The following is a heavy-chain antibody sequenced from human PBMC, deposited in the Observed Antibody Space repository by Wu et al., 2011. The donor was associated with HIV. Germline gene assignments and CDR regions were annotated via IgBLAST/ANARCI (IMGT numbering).Heavy chain of an antibody. CDR2: ISPHDGNT. J-gene: IGHJ3*01. V-gene: IGHV1-18*01. CDR1: GYSFSAHG. D-gene: IGHD3-16*01. Sequence: QVQLIQSGSELKKPGAAVKVSCRAGGYSFSAHGISWVRQAPGEGLEWVGWISPHDGNTNYAQKFQGRLTLTTDTSTRTTYMDLRSLKPDDTAIYYCVKRGPTVLLLMVWFLDGLDVWGQGTMVT. CDR3: VKRGPTVLLLMVWFLDGLDV.